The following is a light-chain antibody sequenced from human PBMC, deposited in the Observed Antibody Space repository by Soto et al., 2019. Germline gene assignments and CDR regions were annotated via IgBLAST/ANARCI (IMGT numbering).Light chain of an antibody. CDR2: NNN. CDR1: SSNVGSSA. CDR3: ASWDGSLSVVL. J-gene: IGLJ2*01. V-gene: IGLV1-44*01. Sequence: QSVLTQPPSASGTPGQRVTISCSGSSSNVGSSAVNWYQHIAGTAPKLLISNNNQRPSGVPDRFSGSKSGTSASLAISGLQTEDEADYYCASWDGSLSVVLFGGGTKLNVL.